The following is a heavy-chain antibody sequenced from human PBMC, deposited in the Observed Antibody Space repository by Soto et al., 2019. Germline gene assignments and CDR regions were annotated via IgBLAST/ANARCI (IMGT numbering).Heavy chain of an antibody. Sequence: EVQLLESGGGLVQPGGSLRLSCAASGFTFSSYAMSWVRQAPGKGLEWVSAISGSGGSTYYADSVKGRFTISRDNSKNPLYLQMNSLRAEDTAVYYCAKGAGSYSIYYYYGMDVWGQGTTVTVSS. CDR2: ISGSGGST. CDR1: GFTFSSYA. D-gene: IGHD1-26*01. V-gene: IGHV3-23*01. J-gene: IGHJ6*02. CDR3: AKGAGSYSIYYYYGMDV.